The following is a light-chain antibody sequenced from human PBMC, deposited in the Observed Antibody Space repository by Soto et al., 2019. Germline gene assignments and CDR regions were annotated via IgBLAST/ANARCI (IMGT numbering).Light chain of an antibody. V-gene: IGKV1-27*01. CDR3: QKDNSAPLT. CDR1: QAISNS. J-gene: IGKJ4*01. CDR2: TAS. Sequence: DIQMTQSPSSLSSSLGDRATITCRASQAISNSFAWYQQKPGKVPNLLIYTASTWAAGVPSRFSGRGVGTDFTLTITSLHPEDVATYYCQKDNSAPLTFGGGTKVEIK.